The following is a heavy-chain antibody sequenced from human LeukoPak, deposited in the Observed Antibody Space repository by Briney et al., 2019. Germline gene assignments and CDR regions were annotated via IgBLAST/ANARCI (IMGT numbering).Heavy chain of an antibody. CDR2: INPSGGST. D-gene: IGHD3-22*01. CDR1: GYTFTSYY. CDR3: ARGRYYYDSSGYYQKKYYYYYMDV. Sequence: ASVKVSCKASGYTFTSYYMHWVRQAPGQGLEWMGIINPSGGSTSYAQKFQGRVTMTRDTSTSTVYMELSSLRSEDMAVYYCARGRYYYDSSGYYQKKYYYYYMDVWGKGTTVTVSS. J-gene: IGHJ6*03. V-gene: IGHV1-46*01.